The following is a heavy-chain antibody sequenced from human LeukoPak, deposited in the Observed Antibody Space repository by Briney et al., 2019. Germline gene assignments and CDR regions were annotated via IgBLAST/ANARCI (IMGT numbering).Heavy chain of an antibody. CDR2: ISSSSNYI. D-gene: IGHD2-15*01. V-gene: IGHV3-21*01. Sequence: GGSLRLSCAASGFSFSSYSMNWVRQAPGKGLEWVSSISSSSNYIYYADSVKGRSTISRDNAKNSLYLQMNSLRAEDTAVYYCARRAALDYWGQGTLVTVSS. CDR3: ARRAALDY. J-gene: IGHJ4*02. CDR1: GFSFSSYS.